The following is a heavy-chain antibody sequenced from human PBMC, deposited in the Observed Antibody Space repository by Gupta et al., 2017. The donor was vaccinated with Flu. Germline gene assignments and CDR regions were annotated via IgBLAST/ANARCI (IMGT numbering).Heavy chain of an antibody. D-gene: IGHD3-10*01. CDR3: TRLGPGVIFDY. CDR1: GLNFSDAA. Sequence: EVQLVESGGGLVQPGGSLKLSCAVSGLNFSDAAVHWVRQASGKGLEWVGRIRTKPNNYATAYSTSLKGRFIISRDDSTNTAYLQMNSLKIDDTALYYCTRLGPGVIFDYWGQGTLVTVSS. CDR2: IRTKPNNYAT. J-gene: IGHJ4*02. V-gene: IGHV3-73*02.